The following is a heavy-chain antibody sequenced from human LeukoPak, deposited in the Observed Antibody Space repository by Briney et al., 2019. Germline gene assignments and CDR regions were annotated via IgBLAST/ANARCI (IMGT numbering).Heavy chain of an antibody. D-gene: IGHD1-26*01. CDR1: RYSYARHS. CDR3: ARDSGWELRHLPFDE. V-gene: IGHV1-18*04. Sequence: ASVKVSCKCSRYSYARHSIGGVPRAPGQGLEWMGWISPSNGDTSYAQKVQDRVTMTTDTSSTTVYMELRSLTSDDTATYYCARDSGWELRHLPFDEWGQGTLVTVSS. J-gene: IGHJ4*02. CDR2: ISPSNGDT.